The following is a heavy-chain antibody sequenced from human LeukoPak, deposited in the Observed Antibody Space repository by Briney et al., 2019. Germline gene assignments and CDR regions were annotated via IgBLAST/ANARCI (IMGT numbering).Heavy chain of an antibody. CDR3: AKDRYGSGANYFDY. D-gene: IGHD3-10*01. CDR2: VLFDGTNE. CDR1: KFTFNNYA. J-gene: IGHJ4*02. Sequence: GGSLRLSCLASKFTFNNYAMTWVRQAPGKGLEWVAFVLFDGTNEQYTDSVKGRFSISRDNSNNTLYLQMSSLTAEDTAVYYCAKDRYGSGANYFDYWGQGTLVTVSS. V-gene: IGHV3-30*18.